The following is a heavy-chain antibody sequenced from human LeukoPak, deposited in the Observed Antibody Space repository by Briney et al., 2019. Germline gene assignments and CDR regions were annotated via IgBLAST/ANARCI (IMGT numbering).Heavy chain of an antibody. CDR3: ARGADIVVVVAAPYYYYGMDV. CDR2: INHSGST. D-gene: IGHD2-15*01. J-gene: IGHJ6*02. V-gene: IGHV4-34*01. Sequence: SETLSLTCAVYGGSFSGYYWSWIRQPPGKGLEWIGEINHSGSTNYNPSLKSRVTISVDTSKNQFSLKLSSVTAADTAVYYCARGADIVVVVAAPYYYYGMDVWGQGTTVTVSS. CDR1: GGSFSGYY.